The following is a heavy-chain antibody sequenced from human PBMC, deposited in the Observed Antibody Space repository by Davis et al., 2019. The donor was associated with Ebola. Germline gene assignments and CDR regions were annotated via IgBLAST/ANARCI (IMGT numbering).Heavy chain of an antibody. V-gene: IGHV1-18*01. CDR1: GYIFTSYG. J-gene: IGHJ6*02. CDR3: ARDGGPWSYCSSTSCYSLDYYYYGMDV. D-gene: IGHD2-2*01. Sequence: AASVKVSCKASGYIFTSYGINWIRQAPGQGLEWMGWIGIYNLKTHYAQKFQGRVSLTTDTTSTAYMELRSLTSDVTAVYYCARDGGPWSYCSSTSCYSLDYYYYGMDVWGQGTTVTVSS. CDR2: IGIYNLKT.